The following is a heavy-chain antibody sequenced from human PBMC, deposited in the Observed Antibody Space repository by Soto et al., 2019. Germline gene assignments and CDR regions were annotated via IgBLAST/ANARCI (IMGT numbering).Heavy chain of an antibody. CDR3: TRGYEAPLSLLYFDT. D-gene: IGHD2-2*01. CDR1: GASMTTGGFS. V-gene: IGHV4-30-2*01. CDR2: VYHRAST. Sequence: KPSETLSLTCAVSGASMTTGGFSWTWVRQPPGGGLEWIGHVYHRASTQYNPSLKGRVSISVDTSRSLFSLRLTSLTAADTAVYFCTRGYEAPLSLLYFDTWGQGTPVTVSS. J-gene: IGHJ4*02.